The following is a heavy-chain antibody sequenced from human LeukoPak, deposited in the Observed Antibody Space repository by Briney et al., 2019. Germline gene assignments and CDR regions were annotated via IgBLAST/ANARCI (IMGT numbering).Heavy chain of an antibody. V-gene: IGHV4-39*07. CDR3: AREEGGEVVATIGDY. Sequence: SETLSLTCTVFGGSISSSSYYWGWIRQPPGKGLEWIGSIYYSGSTYYNPSLKSRVTISVDTSKNQFSLKLSSVTAADTAVYYCAREEGGEVVATIGDYWGQGTLVTVSS. D-gene: IGHD5-12*01. CDR2: IYYSGST. J-gene: IGHJ4*02. CDR1: GGSISSSSYY.